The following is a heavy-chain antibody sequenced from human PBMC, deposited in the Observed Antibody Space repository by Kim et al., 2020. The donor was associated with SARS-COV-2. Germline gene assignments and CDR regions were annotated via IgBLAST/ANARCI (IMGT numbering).Heavy chain of an antibody. CDR1: GYSLTELS. Sequence: ASVKVSCKVSGYSLTELSIHWVRQAPEKGLEWMGGFDPEAGRIINAQKFQGRVTMTEDTSSGTAYMELRSLRSDDTAVYFCTTLNYGNYFDSWGQGTLVT. J-gene: IGHJ4*02. D-gene: IGHD3-16*01. CDR2: FDPEAGRI. CDR3: TTLNYGNYFDS. V-gene: IGHV1-24*01.